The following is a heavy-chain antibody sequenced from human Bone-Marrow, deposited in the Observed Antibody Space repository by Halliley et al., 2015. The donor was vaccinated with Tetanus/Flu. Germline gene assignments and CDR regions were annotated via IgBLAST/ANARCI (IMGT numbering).Heavy chain of an antibody. CDR1: GFKFETCW. CDR2: IKHDGDET. D-gene: IGHD1-1*01. V-gene: IGHV3-7*03. Sequence: SLRLSCGTSGFKFETCWMTWVRQAPGKGLEWVASIKHDGDETYYVDTVKGRFTVSRDNAKNALYLQMNSLRAEDTAVYYCARDPSPEQFWFDPWGQGTLVTVSS. CDR3: ARDPSPEQFWFDP. J-gene: IGHJ5*02.